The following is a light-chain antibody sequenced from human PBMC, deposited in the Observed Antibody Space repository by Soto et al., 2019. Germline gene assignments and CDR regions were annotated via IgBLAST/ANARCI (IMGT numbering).Light chain of an antibody. CDR2: EVS. J-gene: IGLJ1*01. CDR1: SSDVGGYNY. V-gene: IGLV2-8*01. CDR3: SSYAGSSYV. Sequence: QSVLTQPPSASGSPGQSVTISCTGTSSDVGGYNYVSWYQQHPGKAPKVMIYEVSKRPSGVPDRVSGSKSGNTASLNVSGLHAEDEADYYCSSYAGSSYVFGTGTKLTVL.